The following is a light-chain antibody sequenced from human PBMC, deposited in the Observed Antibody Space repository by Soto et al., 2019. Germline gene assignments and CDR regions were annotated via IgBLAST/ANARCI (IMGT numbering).Light chain of an antibody. CDR1: QRISVS. CDR2: DAS. J-gene: IGKJ1*01. V-gene: IGKV1-5*01. Sequence: IQMTQSPSTLSASVGGTVNISCRASQRISVSLAWYQQKPGKAPRLLIYDASTLQGGVPSRFSGRGSGTEFTLTISSLQPDDFATYYCQHYNSYSEAFGQGTKVDIK. CDR3: QHYNSYSEA.